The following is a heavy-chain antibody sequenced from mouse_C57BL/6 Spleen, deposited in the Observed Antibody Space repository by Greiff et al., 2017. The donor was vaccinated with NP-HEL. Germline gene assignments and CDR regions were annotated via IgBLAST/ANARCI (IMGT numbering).Heavy chain of an antibody. CDR2: INYDGSST. J-gene: IGHJ4*01. CDR1: GFTFSDYY. D-gene: IGHD2-4*01. V-gene: IGHV5-16*01. CDR3: ARVDDYDGYYYAMDY. Sequence: EVQLVESEGGLVQPGSSMKLSCTASGFTFSDYYMAWVRQVPEKGLEWVANINYDGSSTYYLDSLKSRFIISRDNAKNILYLQMSSLKSEDTATYYCARVDDYDGYYYAMDYWGQGTSVTVSS.